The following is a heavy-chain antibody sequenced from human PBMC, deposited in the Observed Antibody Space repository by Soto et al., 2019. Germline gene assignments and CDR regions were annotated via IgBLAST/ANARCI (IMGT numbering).Heavy chain of an antibody. Sequence: QVQLQESGPGLVKPSGTLSLTCAVSSGSSSSSNWWSWVRQPPGKGPEWIGESDHSGNTEYNPSLKSRVTISVDKSRNQCSLKLSSVTAADTAVYYCARAEGPTGTTPPLGYYYYHMDVWGKGTTVTVSS. CDR2: SDHSGNT. V-gene: IGHV4-4*02. J-gene: IGHJ6*03. CDR3: ARAEGPTGTTPPLGYYYYHMDV. D-gene: IGHD1-1*01. CDR1: SGSSSSSNW.